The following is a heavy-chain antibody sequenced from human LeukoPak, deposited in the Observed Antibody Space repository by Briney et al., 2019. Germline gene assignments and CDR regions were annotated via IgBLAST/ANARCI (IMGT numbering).Heavy chain of an antibody. CDR1: GFTFSDYY. CDR2: ISRSSGTI. CDR3: VREAKMTNIL. J-gene: IGHJ1*01. D-gene: IGHD2-21*01. V-gene: IGHV3-11*01. Sequence: KSGGSLRLSCAASGFTFSDYYMTWIRRAPGKGLEWVSHISRSSGTIYYADSVQGRFTVSRDNGKKSLYLQMSYLRAEDTAVYYCVREAKMTNILWGQGTLVTVSS.